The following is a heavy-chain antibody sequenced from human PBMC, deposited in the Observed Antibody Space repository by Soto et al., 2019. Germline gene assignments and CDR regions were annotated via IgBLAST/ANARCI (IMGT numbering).Heavy chain of an antibody. CDR2: IIPIFGTA. J-gene: IGHJ3*02. CDR3: ASPGASYYDSSGYYFRYDAFDI. D-gene: IGHD3-22*01. CDR1: GGTFSSYA. Sequence: GASVKVSCKASGGTFSSYAISWVRQAPGQGLEWMGGIIPIFGTANYAQKFQGRVTITADESTSTAYMELSSLRSEDTAVYYCASPGASYYDSSGYYFRYDAFDIWGQGTMVTVSS. V-gene: IGHV1-69*13.